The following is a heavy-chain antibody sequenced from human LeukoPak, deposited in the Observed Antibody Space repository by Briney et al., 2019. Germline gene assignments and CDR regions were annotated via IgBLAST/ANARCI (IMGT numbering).Heavy chain of an antibody. V-gene: IGHV1-69*13. J-gene: IGHJ3*02. CDR3: ARGNPMITFGGVIVPPEDI. Sequence: ASVKVSCKASGGTFSSYAISWVRQAPGQGLEWMGGIIPIFGTANYAQKFQGRVTITADESTSTAYMELSSLRSEDTAVYYCARGNPMITFGGVIVPPEDIWGQGTMVTVSS. CDR2: IIPIFGTA. CDR1: GGTFSSYA. D-gene: IGHD3-16*02.